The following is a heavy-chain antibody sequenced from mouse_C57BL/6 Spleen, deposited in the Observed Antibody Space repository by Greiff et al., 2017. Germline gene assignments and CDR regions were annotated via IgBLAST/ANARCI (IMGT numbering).Heavy chain of an antibody. CDR3: TTEDYDGEGFAY. CDR1: GFNIKDYY. J-gene: IGHJ3*01. Sequence: EVKVVESGAELVRPGASVKLSCTASGFNIKDYYMHWVKQRPEQGLEWIGRIDPEDGDTEYAPKFQGKATMTADTSSNTAYLQLSSLTSEDTAVYYCTTEDYDGEGFAYWGQGTLVTVSA. CDR2: IDPEDGDT. D-gene: IGHD2-4*01. V-gene: IGHV14-1*01.